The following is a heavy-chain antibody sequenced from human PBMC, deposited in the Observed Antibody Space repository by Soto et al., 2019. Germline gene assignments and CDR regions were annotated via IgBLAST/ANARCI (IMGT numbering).Heavy chain of an antibody. Sequence: GGSLRLSCAASGFTVSSNYMSWVRQAPGKGLEWVSVIYSGGSTYHADSVKGRFTISRDNSKNTLYLQMNSLRAEDTAVYYCARVKGDYGDYLFDPWGQGTLVTVSS. CDR2: IYSGGST. V-gene: IGHV3-66*01. CDR3: ARVKGDYGDYLFDP. J-gene: IGHJ5*02. D-gene: IGHD4-17*01. CDR1: GFTVSSNY.